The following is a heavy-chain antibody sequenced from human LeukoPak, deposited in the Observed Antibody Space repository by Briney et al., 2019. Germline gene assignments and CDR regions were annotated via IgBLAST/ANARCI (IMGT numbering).Heavy chain of an antibody. CDR3: ACYGDYPWYFDY. CDR1: GGSISSGGYY. J-gene: IGHJ4*02. V-gene: IGHV4-31*03. Sequence: PSETLSLTCTVSGGSISSGGYYWGWIRQHPGKGLEWIGYIYYSGSTYYNPSLKSRVTISVDTSKNQFSLKLSSVTAADTAVYYCACYGDYPWYFDYWGQGTLVTVSS. CDR2: IYYSGST. D-gene: IGHD4-17*01.